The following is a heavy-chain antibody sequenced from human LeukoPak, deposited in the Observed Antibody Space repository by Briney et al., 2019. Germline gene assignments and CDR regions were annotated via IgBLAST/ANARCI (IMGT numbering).Heavy chain of an antibody. CDR1: GGSFSGYY. D-gene: IGHD3-10*01. J-gene: IGHJ4*02. CDR2: INHSGST. V-gene: IGHV4-34*01. Sequence: SETLSLTCAVYGGSFSGYYWSWIRQPPGKGLEWIGEINHSGSTNYNPSLKSRVTISVDTSKNQFSLKLSSVTAADTAVYYCARGLYYYGSGSYYAHWGQGTLVTVSS. CDR3: ARGLYYYGSGSYYAH.